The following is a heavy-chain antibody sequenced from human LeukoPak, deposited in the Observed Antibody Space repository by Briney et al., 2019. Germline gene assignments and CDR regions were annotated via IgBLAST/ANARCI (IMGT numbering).Heavy chain of an antibody. J-gene: IGHJ4*02. Sequence: SETLSLTCTVSGGSISSYYWSWSRQPAGKGLEWIGRIYTSGSTNYNPSLKSRVTMSVDTSKNQFSLKLSSVTAADTAVYYCAREAGYDFWSGYYYYFDYWGQGTLVTVSS. CDR3: AREAGYDFWSGYYYYFDY. CDR2: IYTSGST. D-gene: IGHD3-3*01. CDR1: GGSISSYY. V-gene: IGHV4-4*07.